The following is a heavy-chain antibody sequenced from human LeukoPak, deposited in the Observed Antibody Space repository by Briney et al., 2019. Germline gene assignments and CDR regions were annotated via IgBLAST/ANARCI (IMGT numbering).Heavy chain of an antibody. Sequence: PSGGSLRLSCAASGFTFSSYAMHWVRQAPGKGLEWVAVISYDGSNKYYADPVKGRFTISRDNSKNTLYLQMNSLRAEDTAVYYCARDRGVPAAIFRMDVWGKGTTVTVSS. CDR2: ISYDGSNK. CDR1: GFTFSSYA. V-gene: IGHV3-30*04. J-gene: IGHJ6*03. D-gene: IGHD2-2*01. CDR3: ARDRGVPAAIFRMDV.